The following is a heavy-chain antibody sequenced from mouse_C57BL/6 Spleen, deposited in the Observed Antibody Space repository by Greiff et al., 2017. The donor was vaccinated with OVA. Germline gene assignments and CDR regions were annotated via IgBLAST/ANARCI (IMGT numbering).Heavy chain of an antibody. D-gene: IGHD2-14*01. J-gene: IGHJ4*01. V-gene: IGHV1-61*01. CDR2: IYPSDSET. Sequence: QVQLQQPGAELVRPGSSVKLSCKASGYTFTSYWMDWVKQRPGQGLEWIGNIYPSDSETHYNQKFKDKATLTVDKSSSTAYMQLSSLTSEDSAVYYCAIGGGRVRREAMDYWGQGTSVTVSS. CDR3: AIGGGRVRREAMDY. CDR1: GYTFTSYW.